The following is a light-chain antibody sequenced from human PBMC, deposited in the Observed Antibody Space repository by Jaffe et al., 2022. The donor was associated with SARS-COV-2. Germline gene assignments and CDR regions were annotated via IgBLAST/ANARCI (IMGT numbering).Light chain of an antibody. J-gene: IGKJ2*01. V-gene: IGKV4-1*01. CDR3: QQYYATPRT. Sequence: DIVMTQSPDSLAVSLGERATINCKSSQSVLHSPNNKNYLAWYQQRPGQPPKLLISWASTRESGVPDRFSGSGSGTDFSLTISSLQAEDVAVYYCQQYYATPRTFGQGTKLEIK. CDR2: WAS. CDR1: QSVLHSPNNKNY.